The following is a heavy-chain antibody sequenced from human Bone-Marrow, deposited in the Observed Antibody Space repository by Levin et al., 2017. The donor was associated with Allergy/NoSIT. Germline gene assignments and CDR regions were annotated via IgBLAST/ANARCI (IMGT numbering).Heavy chain of an antibody. CDR1: GGSISAYY. D-gene: IGHD3-10*01. V-gene: IGHV4-4*08. J-gene: IGHJ4*02. CDR3: ATIMVRGDKYDY. Sequence: SQTLSLTCPVSGGSISAYYWSWIRQPPGKGLEWIGHVYHSGSTNYNPSLKSRVTISADMSTNQFFLSVRSVTAADTAIYYCATIMVRGDKYDYWGPGTMVIVSS. CDR2: VYHSGST.